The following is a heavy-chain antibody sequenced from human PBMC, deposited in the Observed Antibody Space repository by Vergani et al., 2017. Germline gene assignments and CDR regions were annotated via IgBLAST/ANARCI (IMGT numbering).Heavy chain of an antibody. V-gene: IGHV4-4*03. D-gene: IGHD3-10*01. J-gene: IGHJ4*02. CDR2: ICHTEDT. Sequence: QVQLQESGPGLVKPPGTLSLTCAVSGDSISSNNCWTWVRQPPGKGLVWIGEICHTEDTKYSPSLKSRVTVSVDESRNLFSLRLNSVTAADTAMYYCAVRPRVNLVGGEIVTKRTFDYWSQGSLVTVSS. CDR1: GDSISSNNC. CDR3: AVRPRVNLVGGEIVTKRTFDY.